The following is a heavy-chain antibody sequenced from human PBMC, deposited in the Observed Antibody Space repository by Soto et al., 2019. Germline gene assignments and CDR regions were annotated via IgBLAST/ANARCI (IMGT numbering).Heavy chain of an antibody. D-gene: IGHD6-13*01. CDR3: ASSNIAAAGFYYYGMDV. Sequence: SETLSLTCAVSGGSINNYYWSWIRQPPGKGLEWIGYSYYSGRTSYNPSLKSRVTISVDTSKNQFSLKLSSVTAADTAVYYCASSNIAAAGFYYYGMDVWGRGTTVTVSS. CDR2: SYYSGRT. CDR1: GGSINNYY. J-gene: IGHJ6*02. V-gene: IGHV4-59*01.